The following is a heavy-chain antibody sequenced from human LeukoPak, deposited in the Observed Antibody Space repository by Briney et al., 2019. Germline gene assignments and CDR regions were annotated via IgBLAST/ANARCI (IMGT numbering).Heavy chain of an antibody. CDR2: IYYSGST. D-gene: IGHD4-17*01. J-gene: IGHJ4*02. V-gene: IGHV4-59*01. Sequence: PSETLSLTCTVSGVSISSYYWSWIRQPPGKGLEWIGYIYYSGSTNYNPSLKSRVTISVDTSKNQFSLKLSSVTAADTAVYYCAREPSTVSAYIWGQGTLVTVSS. CDR3: AREPSTVSAYI. CDR1: GVSISSYY.